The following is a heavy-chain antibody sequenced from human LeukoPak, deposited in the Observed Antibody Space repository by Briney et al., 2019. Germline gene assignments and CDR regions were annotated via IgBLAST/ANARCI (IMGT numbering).Heavy chain of an antibody. CDR3: TRVSVTSVFDY. V-gene: IGHV3-49*04. Sequence: GGSLRLSCTASEFTFGDYAMSWVRQAPGKGLEWVGFIRSKAYGGTTEYAASVKGRFTISRDDSKSIAYLQMNSLKTEDTAVYYCTRVSVTSVFDYWGQGTLVTVSS. J-gene: IGHJ4*02. D-gene: IGHD4-17*01. CDR2: IRSKAYGGTT. CDR1: EFTFGDYA.